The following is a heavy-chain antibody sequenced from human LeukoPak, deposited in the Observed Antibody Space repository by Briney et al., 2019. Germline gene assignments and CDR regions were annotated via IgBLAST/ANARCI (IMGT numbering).Heavy chain of an antibody. CDR3: ARDQITMVRGVISELDWFDP. CDR1: GYTFTGYY. Sequence: ASVKVSCKASGYTFTGYYMHWVRQAPGQGLEWMGWINPNSGGTNYAQKFQGRVTMTRDTSISTAYMELSRLRSDDTAVYYCARDQITMVRGVISELDWFDPWGQGTLVTVSS. D-gene: IGHD3-10*01. J-gene: IGHJ5*02. CDR2: INPNSGGT. V-gene: IGHV1-2*02.